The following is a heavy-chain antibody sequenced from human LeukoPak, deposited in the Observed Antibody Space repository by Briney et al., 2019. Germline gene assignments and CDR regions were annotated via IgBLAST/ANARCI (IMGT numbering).Heavy chain of an antibody. CDR1: GGTFSSYA. CDR3: ASPNNLTVRDGYNSKFDY. CDR2: IIPILGIA. J-gene: IGHJ4*02. D-gene: IGHD5-24*01. V-gene: IGHV1-69*04. Sequence: SVKVSFKASGGTFSSYAISWVRQAPGQGLEWMGRIIPILGIANYAQKFQGRVTITADKSTSTAYMELSSLRSEDTAVYYCASPNNLTVRDGYNSKFDYWGQGTLVTVSS.